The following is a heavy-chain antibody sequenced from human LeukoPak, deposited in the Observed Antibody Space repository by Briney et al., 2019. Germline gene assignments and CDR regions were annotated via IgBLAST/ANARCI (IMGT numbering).Heavy chain of an antibody. V-gene: IGHV3-30*02. CDR1: GYTFSSYG. CDR2: IRYDGSNK. Sequence: GGSLRLSCAASGYTFSSYGMHWVRQAPGKGLEWVAFIRYDGSNKYYADSVKGRFTISRDNSKNTLYLQMNSLRAEDTAVYYCAKSGGQTIFGVAPFDYWGRGTLVTVSS. CDR3: AKSGGQTIFGVAPFDY. J-gene: IGHJ4*02. D-gene: IGHD3-3*01.